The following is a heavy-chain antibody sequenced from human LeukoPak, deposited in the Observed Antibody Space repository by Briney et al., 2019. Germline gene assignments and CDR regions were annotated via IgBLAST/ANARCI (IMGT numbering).Heavy chain of an antibody. J-gene: IGHJ5*02. D-gene: IGHD2-15*01. CDR1: GYTFTGYY. CDR3: ARPLLGYCTGGSCYQFDP. Sequence: GASVKVSCRASGYTFTGYYMHWVRQAPGQGLEWMGWFNPDTGATNYAQKFQGRVTMNRDTSISTAYLELNRLRSDDTAVYYCARPLLGYCTGGSCYQFDPWGQGTLVTVSS. CDR2: FNPDTGAT. V-gene: IGHV1-2*02.